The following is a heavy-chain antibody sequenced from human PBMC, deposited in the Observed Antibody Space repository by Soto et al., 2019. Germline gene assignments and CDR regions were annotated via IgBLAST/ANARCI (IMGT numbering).Heavy chain of an antibody. D-gene: IGHD6-6*01. CDR3: AKGSSAHYYYGMDV. V-gene: IGHV3-30*18. CDR2: ISYDGSNK. Sequence: QVQLVESGGGVVQPGRSLRLSCAASGFTFSSCGMHWVRQAPGKGLEWVAVISYDGSNKYYADSVKGRFTISRDNSKNTLYLQMNSLRAEDTAVYYCAKGSSAHYYYGMDVWGQGTTVTVSS. J-gene: IGHJ6*02. CDR1: GFTFSSCG.